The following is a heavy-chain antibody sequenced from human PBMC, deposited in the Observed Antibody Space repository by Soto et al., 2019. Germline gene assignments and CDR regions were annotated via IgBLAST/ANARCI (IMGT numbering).Heavy chain of an antibody. CDR1: GGSFSGYY. J-gene: IGHJ4*02. CDR3: ARGLKYQLPSYYFDY. V-gene: IGHV4-34*01. CDR2: INHSGST. D-gene: IGHD2-2*01. Sequence: SETLSLTCAVYGGSFSGYYWSWIRQPPGKGLEWIGEINHSGSTNYNPSLKSRVTISVDTSKNQFSLKLSSVTAADTAVYYCARGLKYQLPSYYFDYWGQGTLVTVSS.